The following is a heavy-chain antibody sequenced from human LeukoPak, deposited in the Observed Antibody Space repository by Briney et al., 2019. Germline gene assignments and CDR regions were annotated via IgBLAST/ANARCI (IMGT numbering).Heavy chain of an antibody. CDR3: ARDSETGRYFDY. CDR1: GFTFSSYA. Sequence: GESLKISCAASGFTFSSYAMHWVRQAPGKGLEWVAVISYDGSNKYYADSVKGRFTISRDNSKNTLYLQMNSLRAEDTAVYYCARDSETGRYFDYWGQGTLVTVSS. V-gene: IGHV3-30-3*01. D-gene: IGHD7-27*01. J-gene: IGHJ4*02. CDR2: ISYDGSNK.